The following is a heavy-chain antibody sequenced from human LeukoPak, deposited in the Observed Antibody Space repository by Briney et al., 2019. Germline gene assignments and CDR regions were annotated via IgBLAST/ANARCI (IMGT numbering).Heavy chain of an antibody. J-gene: IGHJ5*02. Sequence: SVKVSCKAFGGTFSSYVINWVRQAPGQGLEWMGGIIPIFGTTNYAQKFQGRVTITADESTNTVYMELSSLRPEDTAVYYCARPKGWSSSFLIPTNNWFDPWGQGTLSPSPQ. V-gene: IGHV1-69*13. CDR3: ARPKGWSSSFLIPTNNWFDP. CDR2: IIPIFGTT. CDR1: GGTFSSYV. D-gene: IGHD6-6*01.